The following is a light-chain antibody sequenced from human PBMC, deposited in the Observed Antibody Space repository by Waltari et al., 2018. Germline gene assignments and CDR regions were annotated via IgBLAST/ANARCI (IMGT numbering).Light chain of an antibody. CDR2: VNN. CDR1: RPHLGAGSD. CDR3: QSYDSSLSGSV. Sequence: QSVLTQPPSVSGAPGQRVTIACTGSRPHLGAGSDVPWYQQLPGTAPKLLIYVNNNRPSGVPDRFFGSKSGTSASLAITGLQAEDEADYYCQSYDSSLSGSVFGGGTKLTVL. V-gene: IGLV1-40*01. J-gene: IGLJ2*01.